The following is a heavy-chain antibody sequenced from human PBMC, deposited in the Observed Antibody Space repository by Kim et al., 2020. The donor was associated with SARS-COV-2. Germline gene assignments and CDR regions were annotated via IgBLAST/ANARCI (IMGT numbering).Heavy chain of an antibody. V-gene: IGHV1-46*01. CDR3: ARGLDV. CDR2: PSGGST. J-gene: IGHJ1*01. D-gene: IGHD3-16*01. Sequence: PSGGSTSYAQKFQGRVTMTRDTSTSTVYMELSSLRSEDTAVYYCARGLDVWGQGTLVTVSS.